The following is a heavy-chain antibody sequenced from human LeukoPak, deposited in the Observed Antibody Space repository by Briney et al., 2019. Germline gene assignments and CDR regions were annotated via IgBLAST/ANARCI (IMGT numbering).Heavy chain of an antibody. CDR2: FNPIFGSA. CDR3: ASEEWSRGYYYYMDV. Sequence: GASVKVSCKASGDSFGTYGITWVRQAPGEGLEWMGGFNPIFGSAQYAQKFQGRVTITTDESTSTAYMELSSLRSEDTAVYYCASEEWSRGYYYYMDVWGKGTTVTVSS. CDR1: GDSFGTYG. J-gene: IGHJ6*03. D-gene: IGHD3-3*01. V-gene: IGHV1-69*05.